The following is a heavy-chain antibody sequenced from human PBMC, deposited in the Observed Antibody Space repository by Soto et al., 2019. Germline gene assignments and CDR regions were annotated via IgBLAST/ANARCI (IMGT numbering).Heavy chain of an antibody. Sequence: EVQLVESGGGLVKPGGSLRLSCAASGFTFSSYSMNWVRQAPGKGLEWVSSISSSSSYIYYADSVKGRFTISRDNAKNSLYLQMNSLRAEDTAVYYCARFKADILTSYYYYGMDVWGQGTAVTVSS. CDR2: ISSSSSYI. V-gene: IGHV3-21*01. CDR1: GFTFSSYS. D-gene: IGHD3-9*01. CDR3: ARFKADILTSYYYYGMDV. J-gene: IGHJ6*02.